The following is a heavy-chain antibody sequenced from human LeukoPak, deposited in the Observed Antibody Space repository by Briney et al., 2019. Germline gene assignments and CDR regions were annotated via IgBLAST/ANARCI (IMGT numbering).Heavy chain of an antibody. CDR3: AKADYGDYEGICFDY. CDR1: GFTFSSYG. J-gene: IGHJ4*02. D-gene: IGHD4-17*01. V-gene: IGHV3-30*18. CDR2: ISYDGSNK. Sequence: GGSLRLSCAASGFTFSSYGMHWVRQAPGKGLEWVAVISYDGSNKYYGDSVKGRFTISRDNSKNTLYLQMNSLRAEDTAVYYCAKADYGDYEGICFDYWGQGTLVTVSS.